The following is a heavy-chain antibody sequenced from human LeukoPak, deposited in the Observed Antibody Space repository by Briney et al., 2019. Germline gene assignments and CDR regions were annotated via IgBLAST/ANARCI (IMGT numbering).Heavy chain of an antibody. J-gene: IGHJ4*02. CDR3: ARGRSWNDFDY. Sequence: GSLRLSCAAPGFTFSSYSMNWVRQAPGKGLEWVSSISSSSSYIYYADSVKGRFTISRDNAKNSLYLQMNSLSAEDTAVYYCARGRSWNDFDYWGQGTLVTVSS. CDR2: ISSSSSYI. CDR1: GFTFSSYS. D-gene: IGHD1-1*01. V-gene: IGHV3-21*01.